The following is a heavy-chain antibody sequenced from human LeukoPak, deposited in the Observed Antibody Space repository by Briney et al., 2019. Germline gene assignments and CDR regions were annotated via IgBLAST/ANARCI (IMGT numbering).Heavy chain of an antibody. CDR1: GFTFSSYW. D-gene: IGHD3-22*01. CDR2: IKQDGSEK. J-gene: IGHJ4*02. Sequence: GGSLRLSCAASGFTFSSYWMSWVRQAPGKGLEWVANIKQDGSEKYYVDSVKGRFTISRDNAKNSLYLQMNSLRAEDTAVYYCARPPSPVYYYDSSVFFDSGGGETLSPVS. CDR3: ARPPSPVYYYDSSVFFDS. V-gene: IGHV3-7*03.